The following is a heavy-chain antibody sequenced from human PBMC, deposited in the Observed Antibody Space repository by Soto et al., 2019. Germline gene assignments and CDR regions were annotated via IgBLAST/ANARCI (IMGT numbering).Heavy chain of an antibody. D-gene: IGHD3-16*01. CDR2: ISASGGST. CDR3: AKDPRVCFDP. CDR1: GFTFSTFA. J-gene: IGHJ5*02. Sequence: PGGSLRLSCAASGFTFSTFAMSWVRQAPGKGLEWVSAISASGGSTYYADSVKGRFTISRDNSNNTLYLQMNSLRVEDTAVYCCAKDPRVCFDPWGQGTLVTVSS. V-gene: IGHV3-23*01.